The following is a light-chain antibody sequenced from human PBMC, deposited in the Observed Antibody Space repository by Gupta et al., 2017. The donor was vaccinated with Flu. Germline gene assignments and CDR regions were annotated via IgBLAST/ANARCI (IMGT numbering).Light chain of an antibody. CDR2: AAS. CDR1: QGIRSY. Sequence: PSLLSASTGDRVTISCRMSQGIRSYLAWYQQKPGKAPELLIYAASTLKSGVPSRFSGSGSGTDFTLTISCLQSEDFATYYCQQEDSFPWAFGQGTKVEIK. J-gene: IGKJ1*01. V-gene: IGKV1D-8*01. CDR3: QQEDSFPWA.